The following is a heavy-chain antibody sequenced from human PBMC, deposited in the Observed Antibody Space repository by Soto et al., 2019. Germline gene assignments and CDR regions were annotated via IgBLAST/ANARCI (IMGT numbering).Heavy chain of an antibody. CDR1: GYSFTSYW. CDR2: IYPGASDT. Sequence: PGESLKISCKGSGYSFTSYWIGWVRQMPGKGLEGMGIIYPGASDTRYTPSFQGQVTISADKSISTAYLQWSSLKASDTAMYYCARSMVRGVKYYGMDVWGQXTTVTVS. J-gene: IGHJ6*02. CDR3: ARSMVRGVKYYGMDV. V-gene: IGHV5-51*01. D-gene: IGHD3-10*01.